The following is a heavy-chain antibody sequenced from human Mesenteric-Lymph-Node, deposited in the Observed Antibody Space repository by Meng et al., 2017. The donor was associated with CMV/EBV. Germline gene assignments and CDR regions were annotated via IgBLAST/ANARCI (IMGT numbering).Heavy chain of an antibody. V-gene: IGHV5-51*01. J-gene: IGHJ4*02. Sequence: GESLKISCKGSGFSFATFWIGWVRQSPGKGLESMGIIYPDDSEATYSPSFQGQVTFSVDKSINTAYLQWSSLQASDTAMYYCARLGISSSSVYDFWGQGTLVTSPQ. CDR2: IYPDDSEA. CDR3: ARLGISSSSVYDF. CDR1: GFSFATFW. D-gene: IGHD6-6*01.